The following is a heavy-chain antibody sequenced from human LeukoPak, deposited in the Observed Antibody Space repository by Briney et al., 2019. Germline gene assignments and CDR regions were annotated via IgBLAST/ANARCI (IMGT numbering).Heavy chain of an antibody. CDR3: AYSCSGDSCSFFDY. CDR2: IFSGGST. Sequence: PGGSLRLSCAASGVTGRSNYLSWVRQAPGKGLEWVSVIFSGGSTYYADSVKGRFTISRDNSTSTLYLEMNSLRVEDSAIYYCAYSCSGDSCSFFDYWGQGTPVTVSS. J-gene: IGHJ4*02. CDR1: GVTGRSNY. V-gene: IGHV3-66*01. D-gene: IGHD2-15*01.